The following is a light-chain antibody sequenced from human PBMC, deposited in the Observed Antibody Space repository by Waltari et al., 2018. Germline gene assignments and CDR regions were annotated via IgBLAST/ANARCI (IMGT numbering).Light chain of an antibody. CDR1: QDISNY. J-gene: IGKJ4*01. V-gene: IGKV1-33*01. CDR3: QQYDNLLT. Sequence: SLSASVGDRVTITCQASQDISNYLNWYQQKPGKAPKLLIYDASNLETGVPSRFSGSGSGTDFTFTISSLQPEDIATYYCQQYDNLLTFGGGTKVEIK. CDR2: DAS.